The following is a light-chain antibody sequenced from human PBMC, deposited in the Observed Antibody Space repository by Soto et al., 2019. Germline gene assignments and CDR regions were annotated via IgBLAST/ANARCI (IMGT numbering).Light chain of an antibody. CDR1: QSVSNNY. Sequence: EIVLTQSPGTLSLSPGERATLSCRAIQSVSNNYLAWYQQKPGQAPRLLIYGASSRATGIPDRFSGSGSGTDFTLTISRLEPEDFAVYYCQQYGSSLPWTFGQGTKVDIK. CDR2: GAS. J-gene: IGKJ1*01. CDR3: QQYGSSLPWT. V-gene: IGKV3-20*01.